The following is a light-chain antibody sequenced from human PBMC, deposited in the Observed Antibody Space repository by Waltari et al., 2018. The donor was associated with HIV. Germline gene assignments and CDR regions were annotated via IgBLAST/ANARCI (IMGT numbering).Light chain of an antibody. J-gene: IGLJ3*02. V-gene: IGLV2-8*01. Sequence: QSALTQPPSASGSPGQSVTISCTGTSSAVGDYNYVSWYHQHPGQAPILMIYEVSNRPSGFPDRFSGSKSGNPASLTVSGLQAEDEADYYCSAYAGRNSWVFGGGTKLTVL. CDR2: EVS. CDR3: SAYAGRNSWV. CDR1: SSAVGDYNY.